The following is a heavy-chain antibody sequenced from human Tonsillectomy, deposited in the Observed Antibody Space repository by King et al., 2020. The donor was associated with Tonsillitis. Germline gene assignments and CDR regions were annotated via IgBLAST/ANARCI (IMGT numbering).Heavy chain of an antibody. Sequence: QLVQSGGGLVQPGGSLRLSCAASGFTFSTYWMNWVRQAPGKGLEWVANIKQDGSEKYYVDSVKGRFTISRDNAKNSLYLQMNSLRAEDTAVYYCARAPPPNWGHVDYWGQGTLVTVSS. V-gene: IGHV3-7*03. CDR3: ARAPPPNWGHVDY. D-gene: IGHD7-27*01. J-gene: IGHJ4*02. CDR2: IKQDGSEK. CDR1: GFTFSTYW.